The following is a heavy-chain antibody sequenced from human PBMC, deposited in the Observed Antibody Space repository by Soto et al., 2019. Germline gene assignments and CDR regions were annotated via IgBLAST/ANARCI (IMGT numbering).Heavy chain of an antibody. CDR2: ISYDGSNK. Sequence: GGSLRLSCAASGFTFSSYGMHWVRQAPGKGLEWVAVISYDGSNKYYADSVKGRFTISRDNSKNTLYLQMNSLRAEDTAVYYCSREYPYYDILTGYYKWYFDYWGQGTLVTVSS. J-gene: IGHJ4*02. D-gene: IGHD3-9*01. CDR1: GFTFSSYG. V-gene: IGHV3-30*03. CDR3: SREYPYYDILTGYYKWYFDY.